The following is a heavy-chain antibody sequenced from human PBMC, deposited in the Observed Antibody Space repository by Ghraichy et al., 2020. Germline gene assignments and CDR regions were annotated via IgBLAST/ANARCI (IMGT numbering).Heavy chain of an antibody. J-gene: IGHJ5*01. CDR1: GYTFTTYY. V-gene: IGHV1-2*02. CDR3: PRGRQLSGSGGFESHT. D-gene: IGHD5-18*01. CDR2: INPKSGDT. Sequence: ASVKVSCKASGYTFTTYYLHWVRQAPGQGLEWMGWINPKSGDTKSAQDFQGRVTMTRDTSITTAYMELSRLSSDDSAVYYCPRGRQLSGSGGFESHTWGHGTLVTVSS.